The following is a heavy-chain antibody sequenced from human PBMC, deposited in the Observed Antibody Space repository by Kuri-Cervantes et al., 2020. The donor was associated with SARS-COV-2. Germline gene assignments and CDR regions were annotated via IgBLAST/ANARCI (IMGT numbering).Heavy chain of an antibody. CDR2: ISYDGSNK. CDR1: GFSFSNYA. Sequence: GESLKISCAASGFSFSNYAMHWVRQAPGKGLEWVAVISYDGSNKYYADSVKGRFIISRDNSKSTLYLQMNSLRAEDTAVYYCARDRAAAGVYYSDYWDQGTLVTVSS. D-gene: IGHD6-13*01. V-gene: IGHV3-30-3*01. J-gene: IGHJ4*02. CDR3: ARDRAAAGVYYSDY.